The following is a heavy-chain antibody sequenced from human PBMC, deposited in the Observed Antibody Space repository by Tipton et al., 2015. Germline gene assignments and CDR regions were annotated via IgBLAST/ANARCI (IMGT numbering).Heavy chain of an antibody. V-gene: IGHV4-59*01. CDR2: ISNNVYMFNTGST. CDR3: ARDFRVVVFGSPRIYGMDV. J-gene: IGHJ6*02. CDR1: GGSISNYD. D-gene: IGHD3-3*01. Sequence: TLSLTCTVSGGSISNYDWSWLRQSPGKGLEWIGYISNNVYMFNTGSTSYNPSLKSRVTISVDTSKNQFSLKLRSVTAADTAVYYCARDFRVVVFGSPRIYGMDVWGQGTTVTVSS.